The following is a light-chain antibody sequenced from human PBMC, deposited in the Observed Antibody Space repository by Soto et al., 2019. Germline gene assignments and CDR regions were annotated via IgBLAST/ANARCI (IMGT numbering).Light chain of an antibody. Sequence: EIVLTQSPGTLSLSPGERATLSCRASQSVNSNFLAWFQQKPGQAPRLLIYATSSRATDIPDRFSGSWSGTEFTLTISSLQSEDFAVYYCQQYNNWPRTFGQGTKVEIK. V-gene: IGKV3D-15*01. CDR1: QSVNSN. CDR3: QQYNNWPRT. J-gene: IGKJ1*01. CDR2: ATS.